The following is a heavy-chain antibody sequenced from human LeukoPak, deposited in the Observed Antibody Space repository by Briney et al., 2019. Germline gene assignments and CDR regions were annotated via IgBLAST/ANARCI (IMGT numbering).Heavy chain of an antibody. CDR2: INPNSGGT. CDR1: GYTFTGYY. CDR3: ARDPSSSWTYYFDY. J-gene: IGHJ4*02. Sequence: ASVKVSCKSSGYTFTGYYMHWVRQAPGQGLEWMGRINPNSGGTNYAQKFQGRVTMTRDTSISTTYMELSRLRSDDTAVYYCARDPSSSWTYYFDYWGQGTLVPVSS. V-gene: IGHV1-2*06. D-gene: IGHD6-13*01.